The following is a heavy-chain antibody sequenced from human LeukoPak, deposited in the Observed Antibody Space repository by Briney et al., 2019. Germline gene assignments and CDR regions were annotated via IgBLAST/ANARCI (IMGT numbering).Heavy chain of an antibody. CDR1: GFTFSSYA. V-gene: IGHV3-23*01. Sequence: PGGSLRLSCAASGFTFSSYAMNWVRQAPGEGLEWVSHITGSGATTTYYADSVKGRLTIFRDNSKNTLYLQMNSLRAEDTAIYYCAKKVAGSYSLDLWGQGTLVTVSS. CDR2: ITGSGATTT. D-gene: IGHD3-10*01. CDR3: AKKVAGSYSLDL. J-gene: IGHJ5*02.